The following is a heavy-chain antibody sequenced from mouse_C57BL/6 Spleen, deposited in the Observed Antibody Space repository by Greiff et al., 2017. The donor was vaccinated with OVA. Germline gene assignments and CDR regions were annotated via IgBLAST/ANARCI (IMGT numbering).Heavy chain of an antibody. CDR3: ARSHYDYDWYFDV. D-gene: IGHD2-4*01. J-gene: IGHJ1*03. CDR2: INPSNGGT. CDR1: GCTFTSYW. Sequence: QVHVKQPGTELVKPGASVKLSCKASGCTFTSYWMHWVKQRPGQGLEWIGNINPSNGGTNYNEKFKSKATLTVDKSSSTAYMQLSSLTSEDSAVYYCARSHYDYDWYFDVWGTGTTVTVSS. V-gene: IGHV1-53*01.